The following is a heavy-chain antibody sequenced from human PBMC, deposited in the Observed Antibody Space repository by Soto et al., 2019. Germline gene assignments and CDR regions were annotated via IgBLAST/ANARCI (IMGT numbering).Heavy chain of an antibody. J-gene: IGHJ4*02. D-gene: IGHD3-10*01. V-gene: IGHV3-30-3*01. CDR3: ARDGYNRGGFDY. Sequence: QVQLVESGGGVVPPGGSLRVSCVASGFTFSSYNMHWVRQAPGEGLEWVAVISFDGANKFYADSVKGRFTISRDMSRDTLYLQMSSLRDEDTAIYYCARDGYNRGGFDYWGQGTLVTVSS. CDR2: ISFDGANK. CDR1: GFTFSSYN.